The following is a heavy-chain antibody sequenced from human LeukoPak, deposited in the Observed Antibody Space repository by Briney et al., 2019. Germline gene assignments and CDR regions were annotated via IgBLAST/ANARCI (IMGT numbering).Heavy chain of an antibody. CDR1: GGSISSGSYY. J-gene: IGHJ5*02. D-gene: IGHD5-18*01. CDR2: IYTSGST. Sequence: SETLSLTCTVSGGSISSGSYYWSWIRQPAGKGLEWIGRIYTSGSTNYNPSLKSRVTISVDTSKNQFSLKLSSVIAADTAVYYCARGEGGYSSNWFDPWGQGTLVTVSS. CDR3: ARGEGGYSSNWFDP. V-gene: IGHV4-61*02.